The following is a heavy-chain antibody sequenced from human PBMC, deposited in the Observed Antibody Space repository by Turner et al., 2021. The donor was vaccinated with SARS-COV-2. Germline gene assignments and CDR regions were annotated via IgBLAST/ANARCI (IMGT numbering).Heavy chain of an antibody. CDR1: GGAISSSSYY. Sequence: QLQLQESGPGLVKPSETLSLTCTVSGGAISSSSYYWGWIRQPTGKGLAWIGSIYYSGSPYYNPSLKSRVTISVDTSKNPFSLKLSSVTAADTAVYYCATSTVAGTELNYYGMDVWGQGTTVTVSS. CDR2: IYYSGSP. V-gene: IGHV4-39*01. J-gene: IGHJ6*02. CDR3: ATSTVAGTELNYYGMDV. D-gene: IGHD6-13*01.